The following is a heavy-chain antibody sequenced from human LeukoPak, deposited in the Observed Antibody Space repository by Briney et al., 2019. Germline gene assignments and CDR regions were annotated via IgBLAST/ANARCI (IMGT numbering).Heavy chain of an antibody. CDR3: SRASVSRSGGYPGY. CDR2: MSPYSGNT. Sequence: ASVKISCKASGYTFTSYDINWVRQAAGQGLEWMGWMSPYSGNTDYAQKFQGRVTMTRNTSISTAYMELTSLGSDDTAVYYCSRASVSRSGGYPGYWGQGSHVNV. J-gene: IGHJ4*02. CDR1: GYTFTSYD. V-gene: IGHV1-8*01. D-gene: IGHD6-19*01.